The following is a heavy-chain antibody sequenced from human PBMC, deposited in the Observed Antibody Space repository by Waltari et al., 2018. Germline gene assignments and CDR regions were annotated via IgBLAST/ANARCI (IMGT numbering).Heavy chain of an antibody. J-gene: IGHJ4*02. CDR3: ARDPDTVTTLGGFDY. V-gene: IGHV3-33*01. Sequence: QVQLVESGGGVVQPGRSLRLSCAASGFTFSSYGIHWVRQATGKGLECLAVIWYDASNEYYADSVKGRFTISRDNSKNTVYLQGNSLRAEDTAVYYCARDPDTVTTLGGFDYWGQGTLVTVSS. D-gene: IGHD4-17*01. CDR2: IWYDASNE. CDR1: GFTFSSYG.